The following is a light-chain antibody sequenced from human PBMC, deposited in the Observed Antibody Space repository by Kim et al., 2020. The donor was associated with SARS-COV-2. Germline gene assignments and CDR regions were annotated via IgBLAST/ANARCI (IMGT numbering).Light chain of an antibody. V-gene: IGLV3-19*01. J-gene: IGLJ2*01. Sequence: SSELTQDPAVSVALGQTVRITCQGDSLRTYYAAWYQQKPGQAPVLVIYGKNDRPSGIPDRFSDSSSGNIASLTIAGAQAEDEADYYCKSRDTNTKVVFGGGTKLTVL. CDR1: SLRTYY. CDR3: KSRDTNTKVV. CDR2: GKN.